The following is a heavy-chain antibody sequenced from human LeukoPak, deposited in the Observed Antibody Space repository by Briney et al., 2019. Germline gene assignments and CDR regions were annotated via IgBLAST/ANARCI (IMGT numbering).Heavy chain of an antibody. D-gene: IGHD6-19*01. J-gene: IGHJ4*02. CDR1: GFTFSDYY. CDR3: ARVPRSGGSIDY. CDR2: ITSSGGTI. Sequence: GGSLRLSCAASGFTFSDYYMSWIRQAPGKGLEWVSYITSSGGTIYYADSVKGRFTISRDNAKNSLYVQMNNLRAEDTAVYYCARVPRSGGSIDYWGQGTLVTVSS. V-gene: IGHV3-11*01.